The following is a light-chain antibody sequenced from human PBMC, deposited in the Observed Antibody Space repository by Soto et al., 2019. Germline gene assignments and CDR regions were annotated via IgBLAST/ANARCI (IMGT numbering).Light chain of an antibody. CDR1: QVISNY. V-gene: IGKV1-27*01. CDR3: QKYNSAPWT. CDR2: AAS. J-gene: IGKJ1*01. Sequence: DIQMTQSPSSLSASVGDRVTITCRASQVISNYLAWYQQKPGTVPKLLISAASTLQTGVPSRFSGGGSGTDFTLTISSLQPEDVATYYCQKYNSAPWTFGQGTKVDIK.